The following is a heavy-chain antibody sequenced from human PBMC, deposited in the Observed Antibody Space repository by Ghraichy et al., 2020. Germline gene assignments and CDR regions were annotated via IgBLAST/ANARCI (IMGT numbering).Heavy chain of an antibody. Sequence: SVKVSCKASGGTFSSYAISWVRQAPGQGLEWMGGIIPIFGTANYAQKFQGRVTITADESTSTAYMELSSLRSEDTAVYYCAAYSGHEYYFDYWGQGTLVTVSS. CDR2: IIPIFGTA. CDR1: GGTFSSYA. V-gene: IGHV1-69*13. J-gene: IGHJ4*02. CDR3: AAYSGHEYYFDY. D-gene: IGHD5-12*01.